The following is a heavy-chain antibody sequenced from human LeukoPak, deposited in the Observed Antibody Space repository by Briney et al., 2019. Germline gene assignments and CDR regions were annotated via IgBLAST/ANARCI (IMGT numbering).Heavy chain of an antibody. CDR2: ISYDGSNK. V-gene: IGHV3-30*18. CDR3: AKPIYYGSGSYYNSQDY. D-gene: IGHD3-10*01. Sequence: GRSLRLSCAASGFTFSSYGMHWVRQAPGKGLEWVAVISYDGSNKYYADSVKGRFTISRDNSKNTLYLQMNSLRAEDTAVYYCAKPIYYGSGSYYNSQDYWGQGTLVTVSS. CDR1: GFTFSSYG. J-gene: IGHJ4*02.